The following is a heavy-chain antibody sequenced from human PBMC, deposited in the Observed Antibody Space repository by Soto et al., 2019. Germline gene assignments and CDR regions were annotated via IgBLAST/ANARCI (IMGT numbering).Heavy chain of an antibody. D-gene: IGHD2-21*02. CDR3: ARAGYCGPGCYYYFDY. CDR2: IKPDGRAT. V-gene: IGHV3-7*01. CDR1: GFTFGSYG. Sequence: EVQLVESGGGLVQPGGSLSPSCAVPGFTFGSYGLNWFRLFPGKGLDWVAYIKPDGRATYYVDSVKGRLTISRDNAKNSLDLQMNSLRVEDTSVYYCARAGYCGPGCYYYFDYWGQGTLVTVSS. J-gene: IGHJ4*02.